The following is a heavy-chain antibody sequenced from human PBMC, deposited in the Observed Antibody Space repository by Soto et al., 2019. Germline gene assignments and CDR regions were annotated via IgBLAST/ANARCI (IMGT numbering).Heavy chain of an antibody. CDR2: IYPGDSET. Sequence: PGESLKISCDASGYKFTAYWICWVRQMPCKGLEWMGIIYPGDSETRYSPSFQGQVTISVDKSNSTAYLQWNSLEASDTAIYYCARHIGVAVAGTRWYFDLWGRGTLVTVSS. CDR3: ARHIGVAVAGTRWYFDL. V-gene: IGHV5-51*01. CDR1: GYKFTAYW. J-gene: IGHJ2*01. D-gene: IGHD6-19*01.